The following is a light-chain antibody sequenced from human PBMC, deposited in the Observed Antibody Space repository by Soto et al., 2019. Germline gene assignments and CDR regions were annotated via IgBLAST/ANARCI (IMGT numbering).Light chain of an antibody. CDR3: QQYNNWPPIT. V-gene: IGKV3-15*01. CDR2: GAS. J-gene: IGKJ5*01. Sequence: EIALTQSPGTLSLSPGERATHSCRARQSVSSNLAWYQQKPGQAPRLLIYGASTRATGIPARFSGSGSGTEFTLTISSLQSEDFAVYYCQQYNNWPPITFGQGTRLEIK. CDR1: QSVSSN.